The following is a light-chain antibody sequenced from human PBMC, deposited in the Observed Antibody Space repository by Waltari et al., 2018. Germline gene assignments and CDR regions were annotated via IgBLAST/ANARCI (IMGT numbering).Light chain of an antibody. Sequence: EFVLTQSPGTLSLSPGERAPLSCRASQSINSNYVAWYQQKPGQAPRLLIYGASSRATGVPDRISGSGSGTDFTLTISRLEPEDFAVYYCQLYGSSTLYTFGQGTKLEIK. CDR2: GAS. J-gene: IGKJ2*01. CDR3: QLYGSSTLYT. V-gene: IGKV3-20*01. CDR1: QSINSNY.